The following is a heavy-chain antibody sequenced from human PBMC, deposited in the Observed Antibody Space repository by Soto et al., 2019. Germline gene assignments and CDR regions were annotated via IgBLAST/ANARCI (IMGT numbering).Heavy chain of an antibody. CDR1: GFTFSSYW. CDR2: IKQDGSEK. CDR3: ARDYVLRYFDWLIYPGYFDY. V-gene: IGHV3-7*04. J-gene: IGHJ4*02. Sequence: GGSLRLSCAASGFTFSSYWMSWVRQAPGKGLEWVANIKQDGSEKYYVDSVKGRFTISRDNAKNSLYLQMNSLRAEDTAVYYCARDYVLRYFDWLIYPGYFDYWGQGTLVTVSS. D-gene: IGHD3-9*01.